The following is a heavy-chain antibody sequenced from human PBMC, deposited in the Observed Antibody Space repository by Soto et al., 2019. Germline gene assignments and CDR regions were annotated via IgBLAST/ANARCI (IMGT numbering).Heavy chain of an antibody. CDR1: GFTVSTKY. V-gene: IGHV3-66*01. CDR2: IYSGGST. D-gene: IGHD3-16*01. Sequence: EVQLVESGGGLVQPGGSLRLSCAASGFTVSTKYMSWARQAPGKGLEWVSVIYSGGSTFYADCVRGRFNISRDNSKNTVNLQMNSLRAEDTAVYYCARDPWAADYWGQGTLVTVSS. CDR3: ARDPWAADY. J-gene: IGHJ4*02.